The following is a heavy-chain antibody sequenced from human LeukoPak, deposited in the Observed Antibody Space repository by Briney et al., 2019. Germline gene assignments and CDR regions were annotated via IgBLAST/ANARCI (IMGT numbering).Heavy chain of an antibody. J-gene: IGHJ4*02. CDR1: GYTFTSYA. D-gene: IGHD3-10*01. V-gene: IGHV1-3*01. CDR2: INAGNGNT. Sequence: ASVKVSCKASGYTFTSYAMHWVRQAPGQRLEWMGWINAGNGNTKYSQKFQGRVTITRDTSASTAYMELSSLRSEDTAVYYCARGSGPIWFGELFDRPYYFDYWGQGTLVTVSS. CDR3: ARGSGPIWFGELFDRPYYFDY.